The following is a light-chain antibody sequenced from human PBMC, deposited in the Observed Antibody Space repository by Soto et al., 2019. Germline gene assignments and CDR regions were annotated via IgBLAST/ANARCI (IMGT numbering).Light chain of an antibody. J-gene: IGLJ1*01. Sequence: QSALTQPASVSGSPGQSITISCTGTSTDIGAYNYVSWYRQHPGKAPQLLIYDVNYRPSGVSHRCSGSKSGNTASLTISGLQSEDEADYFCTSYTGSNTLEVFGPGTKLTVL. CDR3: TSYTGSNTLEV. CDR2: DVN. CDR1: STDIGAYNY. V-gene: IGLV2-14*03.